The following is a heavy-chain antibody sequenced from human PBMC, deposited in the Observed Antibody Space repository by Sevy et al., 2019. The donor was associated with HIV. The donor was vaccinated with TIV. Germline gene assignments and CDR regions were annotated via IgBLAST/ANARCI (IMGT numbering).Heavy chain of an antibody. CDR3: ARGRVVVVPAAIPYYYYGMDV. V-gene: IGHV4-34*01. D-gene: IGHD2-2*02. Sequence: SETLSLTCAVYGGSFSGYYWSWIRQPPGKGLEWIGEINHSGSTNYNPSLKSRVTISVDTSKNQFSLKLSSVTAADTAVYYCARGRVVVVPAAIPYYYYGMDVWGQGTTVTVSS. CDR2: INHSGST. CDR1: GGSFSGYY. J-gene: IGHJ6*02.